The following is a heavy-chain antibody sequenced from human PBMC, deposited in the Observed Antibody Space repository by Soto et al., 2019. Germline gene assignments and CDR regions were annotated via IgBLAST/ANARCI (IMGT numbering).Heavy chain of an antibody. CDR2: LSLYNGNT. Sequence: ASVKFSCKTSGYTFSSYPLSWVRQAPGQGLEWMGWLSLYNGNTKYAQNFQGRVTVTTDTSTDTAYMELRSLRYDDTAVYFCATVVGAVPYWGQGTLVTV. D-gene: IGHD1-26*01. CDR1: GYTFSSYP. V-gene: IGHV1-18*01. J-gene: IGHJ4*02. CDR3: ATVVGAVPY.